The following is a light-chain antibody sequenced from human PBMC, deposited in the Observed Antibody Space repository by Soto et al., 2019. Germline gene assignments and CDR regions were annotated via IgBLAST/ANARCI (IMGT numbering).Light chain of an antibody. Sequence: QSALTQPRSVSWSPGQSVTISCTGTSSDVGGYNYVSWYQQHPGKAPKLMIYDVSKRPSGVPDRFSGSKSGNTASLTISGIQAEDEADYYCCSYAGSYTFVVFGGGTKLTVL. J-gene: IGLJ2*01. CDR3: CSYAGSYTFVV. CDR1: SSDVGGYNY. CDR2: DVS. V-gene: IGLV2-11*01.